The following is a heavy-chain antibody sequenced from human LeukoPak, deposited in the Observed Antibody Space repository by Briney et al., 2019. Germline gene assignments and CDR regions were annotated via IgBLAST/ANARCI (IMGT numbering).Heavy chain of an antibody. D-gene: IGHD6-13*01. V-gene: IGHV3-53*01. CDR1: GFTVSSNY. J-gene: IGHJ4*02. Sequence: GGSLRLSCAASGFTVSSNYMSWVRQAPGKGLEWVSVIYSGGSTYYADSVKGRFTISRDNSKNTLYLQMNCLRAEDTAVYYCARIAAAGTDFDYWGQGTLVTVSS. CDR2: IYSGGST. CDR3: ARIAAAGTDFDY.